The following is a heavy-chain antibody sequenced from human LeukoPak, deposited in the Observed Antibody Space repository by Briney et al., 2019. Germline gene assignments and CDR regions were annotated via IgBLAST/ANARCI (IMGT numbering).Heavy chain of an antibody. CDR2: IHVGGGT. CDR3: ARLTRLSTSPDRYYLDY. Sequence: PSETLSLTCTVSGDSISSYYCSWIRQPPSHRLESIGYIHVGGGTIYISSLMGRVTISIDTSKNQFSLKLSSVTAADSAVYYCARLTRLSTSPDRYYLDYWGQGTLVTVSS. J-gene: IGHJ4*02. CDR1: GDSISSYY. V-gene: IGHV4-4*09. D-gene: IGHD6-6*01.